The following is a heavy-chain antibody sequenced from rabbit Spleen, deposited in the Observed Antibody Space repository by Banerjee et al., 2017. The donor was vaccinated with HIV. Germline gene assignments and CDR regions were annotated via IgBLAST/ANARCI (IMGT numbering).Heavy chain of an antibody. CDR2: INTVTGKT. CDR3: ARDLVGVIGWNFNL. CDR1: GVSFSDKDV. D-gene: IGHD1-1*01. Sequence: EQLEESGGGLVKPEGSLTLTCKASGVSFSDKDVMCWVRQAPGKGLEWIACINTVTGKTVYATWAKGRFTISRTSSTTVTLRMTSLTAADRAAYFCARDLVGVIGWNFNLWGPGTLVTVS. J-gene: IGHJ4*01. V-gene: IGHV1S45*01.